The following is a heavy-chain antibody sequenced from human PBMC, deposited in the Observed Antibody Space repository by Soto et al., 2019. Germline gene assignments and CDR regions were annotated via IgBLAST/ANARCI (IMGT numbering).Heavy chain of an antibody. Sequence: LSLTCTVSGGSISSGGYYWSWIRQSPVKGLEWIGYIYSSGSTYYNPSLKSRLTISADTSKNQFSLRLSSVTAADTAVYYCARGTPFHYWGQGALVTVSS. CDR1: GGSISSGGYY. CDR2: IYSSGST. J-gene: IGHJ4*02. V-gene: IGHV4-31*03. CDR3: ARGTPFHY.